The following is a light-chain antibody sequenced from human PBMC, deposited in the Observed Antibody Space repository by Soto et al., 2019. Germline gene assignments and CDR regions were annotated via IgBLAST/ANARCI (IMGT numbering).Light chain of an antibody. CDR3: QQYGSSPRT. J-gene: IGKJ1*01. V-gene: IGKV3-20*01. CDR2: DAS. Sequence: EIVLKQSPGTLSLSPGERAALSCRASRSLSSTSLAWYQQRPGQAPRLLIYDASSRATGIPDRFSGSGSGTDFTLTINRLEPDDFAVYYCQQYGSSPRTFGQGTKVEI. CDR1: RSLSSTS.